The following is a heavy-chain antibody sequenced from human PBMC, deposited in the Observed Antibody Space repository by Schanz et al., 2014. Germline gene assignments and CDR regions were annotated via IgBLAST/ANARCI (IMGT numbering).Heavy chain of an antibody. CDR3: ARDQASTH. CDR1: GFSLSSYA. J-gene: IGHJ4*02. CDR2: ISSNGAGT. Sequence: EVQLVESGGGLVQPGGSLRLSCAASGFSLSSYAMYWVRQAPGRGLEYVSAISSNGAGTNYANSVRGRFTISRDDSKNTLHLQMNSLRSEDTAIYFCARDQASTHWGQGTPVTVSS. V-gene: IGHV3-64*01.